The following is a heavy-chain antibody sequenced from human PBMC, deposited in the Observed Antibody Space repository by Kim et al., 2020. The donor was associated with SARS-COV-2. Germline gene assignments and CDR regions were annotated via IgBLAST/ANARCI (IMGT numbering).Heavy chain of an antibody. Sequence: GGSLRLSCAASGFTFSSYGMHWVRQASGKGLEWVAVISYDGSNKYYADSVKGRFTISRDNSKNTLYLQMNSLRAEDTAVYYCASSPHYCSGGSCYYEAALTSEYFQHWGQGTLVTVSS. J-gene: IGHJ1*01. D-gene: IGHD2-15*01. CDR2: ISYDGSNK. CDR3: ASSPHYCSGGSCYYEAALTSEYFQH. V-gene: IGHV3-33*05. CDR1: GFTFSSYG.